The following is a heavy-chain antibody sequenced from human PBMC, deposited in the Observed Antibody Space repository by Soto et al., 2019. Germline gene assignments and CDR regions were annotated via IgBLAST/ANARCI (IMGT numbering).Heavy chain of an antibody. CDR1: GFTFSSYW. V-gene: IGHV3-74*01. J-gene: IGHJ4*02. D-gene: IGHD6-19*01. CDR2: IDSDGSST. CDR3: AREAVAGTFDY. Sequence: GGSLRLSCAASGFTFSSYWMHWVRQAPGKGLVWVSRIDSDGSSTSYADSVKGRFTLSRDNAKNTLYLQMNRLRAEDTAVYYCAREAVAGTFDYWGQGTLVTVSS.